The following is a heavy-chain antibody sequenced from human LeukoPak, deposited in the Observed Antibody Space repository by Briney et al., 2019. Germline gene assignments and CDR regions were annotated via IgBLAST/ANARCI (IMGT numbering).Heavy chain of an antibody. CDR3: AELGITMIGGV. Sequence: GGSLRLSCAASGFMLSSYWMSWVRQAPGKGLEWVANIKQDGSEKYYVDSVKGRFTISRDNAKNTLYLHMNSLRAEDTAVYYCAELGITMIGGVWGKGTTVTISS. D-gene: IGHD3-10*02. CDR2: IKQDGSEK. V-gene: IGHV3-7*01. J-gene: IGHJ6*04. CDR1: GFMLSSYW.